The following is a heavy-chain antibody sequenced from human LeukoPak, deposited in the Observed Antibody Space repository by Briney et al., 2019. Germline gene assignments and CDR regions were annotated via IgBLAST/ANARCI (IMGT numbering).Heavy chain of an antibody. D-gene: IGHD6-13*01. Sequence: PGGCLRLFCAASGFTFSSYWMSWVREAPGKGREGVANIKQDGSEKYYVDSVKGRFTISRDNAKNSLYLQMNSLSAEDTAVYYCAREGDGSSSRIAKNYFDYWGQGTLVTVSS. CDR1: GFTFSSYW. CDR2: IKQDGSEK. J-gene: IGHJ4*02. V-gene: IGHV3-7*03. CDR3: AREGDGSSSRIAKNYFDY.